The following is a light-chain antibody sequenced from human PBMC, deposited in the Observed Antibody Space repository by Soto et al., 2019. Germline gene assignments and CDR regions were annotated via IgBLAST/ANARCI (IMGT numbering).Light chain of an antibody. CDR1: QGISNW. CDR3: QQPTTFLPLP. V-gene: IGKV1-12*01. J-gene: IGKJ4*01. CDR2: VSS. Sequence: DIQMTQSPSSVSASVGDRVTITCLASQGISNWLAWYQHQPWKAPKLLLYVSSSLQSGVPSRFSGGGSGTHFTLIISSLQPEDFAPYYCQQPTTFLPLPFGGGTTLEI.